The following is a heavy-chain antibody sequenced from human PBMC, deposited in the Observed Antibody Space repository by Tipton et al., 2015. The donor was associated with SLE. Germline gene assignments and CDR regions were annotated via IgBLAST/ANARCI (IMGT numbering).Heavy chain of an antibody. CDR2: INHSGST. Sequence: LRLSCAVYGGSFSGYYWSWIRQPPGKGLEWIGEINHSGSTNYNPSLKSRVTISVDTPKNQFSLKLSSVTAADTAVYYCARGSNGNFDLWGRGTLVTVSS. V-gene: IGHV4-34*01. D-gene: IGHD2-8*01. CDR3: ARGSNGNFDL. J-gene: IGHJ2*01. CDR1: GGSFSGYY.